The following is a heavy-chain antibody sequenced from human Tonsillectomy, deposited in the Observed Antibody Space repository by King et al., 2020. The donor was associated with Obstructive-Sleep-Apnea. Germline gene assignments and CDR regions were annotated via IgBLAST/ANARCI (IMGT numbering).Heavy chain of an antibody. Sequence: QLQESGPGLVKPSETLSLTCTVSGYSISSGYYWGWIRQPPGKGLEWIGSLYHSGTTFSNPSLKSRVTISVDSSKNQFSLKLTSVTAADTAVYYCARDWIPTASHSVDGWGQGTRVTVSS. CDR3: ARDWIPTASHSVDG. CDR2: LYHSGTT. V-gene: IGHV4-38-2*02. D-gene: IGHD2-2*01. J-gene: IGHJ4*02. CDR1: GYSISSGYY.